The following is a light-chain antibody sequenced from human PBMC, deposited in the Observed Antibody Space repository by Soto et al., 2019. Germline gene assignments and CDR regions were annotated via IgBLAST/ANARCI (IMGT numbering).Light chain of an antibody. V-gene: IGLV2-23*01. Sequence: QSALTQPASVSGSPGQSITISCTGTSSDVGSYNLVSWYQQHPGKAPKLMIYEGSKRPSGVSNALSGSKSGNTASLTISGPQAKVEVDYSSCSYASTSNPHLGSGGGPK. CDR3: CSYASTSNPHLG. CDR2: EGS. CDR1: SSDVGSYNL. J-gene: IGLJ2*01.